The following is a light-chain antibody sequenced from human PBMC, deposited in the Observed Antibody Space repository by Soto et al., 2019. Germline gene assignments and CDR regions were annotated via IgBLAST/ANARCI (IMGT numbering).Light chain of an antibody. J-gene: IGKJ4*01. Sequence: DIQMTQSPPSLSSSVGDSVTITCRASQGIGTSFAWYQQKPGNVPKLLIYTAATLQSAVPSRISGSGSATDFTITISIQQPEDVANYCCQKYSSAPLTFGGGSKVEIK. CDR2: TAA. CDR3: QKYSSAPLT. CDR1: QGIGTS. V-gene: IGKV1-27*01.